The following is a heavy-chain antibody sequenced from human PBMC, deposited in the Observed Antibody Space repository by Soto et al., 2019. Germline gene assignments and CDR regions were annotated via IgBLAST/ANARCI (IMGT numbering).Heavy chain of an antibody. CDR2: ISYDGSNK. D-gene: IGHD2-21*01. CDR3: AVAEGYFDY. CDR1: GFTFSSYA. V-gene: IGHV3-30-3*01. J-gene: IGHJ4*02. Sequence: QVQLVESGGGVVQPGRSLRLSCAASGFTFSSYAMHWVRQAPGKGLEWVAVISYDGSNKYYADSVKGRFTISRDNSKNTLYLQMNSLRAEDTAVYYCAVAEGYFDYWCQGTLVTVSS.